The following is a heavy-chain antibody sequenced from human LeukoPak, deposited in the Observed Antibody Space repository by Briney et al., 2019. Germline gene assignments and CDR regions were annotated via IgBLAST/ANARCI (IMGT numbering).Heavy chain of an antibody. J-gene: IGHJ5*02. D-gene: IGHD1-26*01. V-gene: IGHV4-59*12. CDR1: GGSISSYY. CDR2: IYHSGST. Sequence: PSETLSLTCTVSGGSISSYYWSWIRQPPGKGLERIGYIYHSGSTDYNPSIKSRVTISADTSKNQFSLKLSSVTAADTAVYYCAKNGQSGFSFDPWGQGTLVTVSS. CDR3: AKNGQSGFSFDP.